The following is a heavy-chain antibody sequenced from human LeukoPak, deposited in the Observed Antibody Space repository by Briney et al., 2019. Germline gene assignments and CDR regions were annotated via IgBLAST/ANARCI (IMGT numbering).Heavy chain of an antibody. CDR3: ARHMTVTYDAFDI. D-gene: IGHD3-22*01. Sequence: SQTLSLTCTVSGGSISSGDYYWSWIRQPPGKGLEWIGYIYYSGSTKYNPSLKSRVTISVDTSERQFSLKLSSVTAADTAAYYCARHMTVTYDAFDIWGQGTMVTVSS. CDR1: GGSISSGDYY. CDR2: IYYSGST. V-gene: IGHV4-30-4*08. J-gene: IGHJ3*02.